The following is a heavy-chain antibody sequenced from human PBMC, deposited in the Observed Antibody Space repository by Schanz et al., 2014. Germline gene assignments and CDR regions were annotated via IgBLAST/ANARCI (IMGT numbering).Heavy chain of an antibody. J-gene: IGHJ4*02. CDR1: GFDFNSYS. CDR2: IATSSSTR. CDR3: AKQIHYDILTVTRN. Sequence: EGQLAESGGGLVQPGGSLRLSCEASGFDFNSYSMNWVRQVPGKGLEWLSYIATSSSTRHYADSVKGRVTISRDNSKNTLYLQMNSLRAEDTAVYYCAKQIHYDILTVTRNWGQGTLVTVSS. V-gene: IGHV3-48*01. D-gene: IGHD3-9*01.